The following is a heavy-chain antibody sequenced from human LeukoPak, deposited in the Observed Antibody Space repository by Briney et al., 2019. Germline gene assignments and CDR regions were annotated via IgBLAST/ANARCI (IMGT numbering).Heavy chain of an antibody. CDR3: ASQVRGYSYGYVHY. V-gene: IGHV3-53*01. CDR2: IYTSGST. Sequence: GGSLRLSCAASGFTVSSNYMSWVRRAPGKGLEWVSVIYTSGSTSYADSVKGRFTVFRDNSKNTLYLQMNSLRAEDTAVYYCASQVRGYSYGYVHYWGQGTLVTVSS. CDR1: GFTVSSNY. D-gene: IGHD5-18*01. J-gene: IGHJ4*02.